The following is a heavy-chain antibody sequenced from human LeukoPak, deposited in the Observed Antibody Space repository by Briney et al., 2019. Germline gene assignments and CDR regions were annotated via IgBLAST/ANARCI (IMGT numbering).Heavy chain of an antibody. CDR2: IYYSGTT. CDR1: GGSFSGYY. J-gene: IGHJ5*02. V-gene: IGHV4-34*01. CDR3: ARCSSTSCYTRGFDP. Sequence: SETLSLTCAVYGGSFSGYYWSWIRQPPGKGLEWIGSIYYSGTTYYNTSLKSRVTISVDTSKNRFSLKLSSVTAADTAMYYCARCSSTSCYTRGFDPWGQGTLVIVSS. D-gene: IGHD2-2*02.